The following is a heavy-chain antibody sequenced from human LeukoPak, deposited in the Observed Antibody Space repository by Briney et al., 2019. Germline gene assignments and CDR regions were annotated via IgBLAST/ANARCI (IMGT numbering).Heavy chain of an antibody. V-gene: IGHV3-13*01. Sequence: PGGSLRLSCAASGFTFIDYDMHWVRQVIGKGLEWVSAIGIRGDTHYSGSVKGRFTTSRDNAKNTVYLQMNSLRAEDTAVYYCARAGDIVVVSSPFDYWGQGTLVTVSS. CDR1: GFTFIDYD. D-gene: IGHD2-15*01. CDR3: ARAGDIVVVSSPFDY. J-gene: IGHJ4*02. CDR2: IGIRGDT.